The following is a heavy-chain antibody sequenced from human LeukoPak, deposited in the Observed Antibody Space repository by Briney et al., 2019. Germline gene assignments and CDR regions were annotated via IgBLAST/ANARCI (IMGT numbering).Heavy chain of an antibody. CDR3: ARAPTYYYYYGMDV. Sequence: ETSETLSLTCTVSGGSISSYYWSWIRQPPGKGLEWIGYIYYSGSTNYNPSLKSRVTISVDTSKNQFSLKLSSVTAADTAVYYCARAPTYYYYYGMDVWGQGTTVTVSS. CDR1: GGSISSYY. J-gene: IGHJ6*02. V-gene: IGHV4-59*01. CDR2: IYYSGST.